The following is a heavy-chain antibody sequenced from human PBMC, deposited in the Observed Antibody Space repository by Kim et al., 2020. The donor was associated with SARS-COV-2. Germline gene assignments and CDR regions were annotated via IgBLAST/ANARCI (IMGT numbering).Heavy chain of an antibody. V-gene: IGHV3-30-3*01. CDR2: ISYDGSNK. Sequence: GGSLRLSCAASGFTFSSYAMHWVRQAPGKGLEWVAVISYDGSNKYYADSVKGRFTISRDNSKNTLYLQMNSLRAEDTAVYYCARDSKRFLEWLLNWFDPWGQGTLVTVSS. J-gene: IGHJ5*02. D-gene: IGHD3-3*01. CDR3: ARDSKRFLEWLLNWFDP. CDR1: GFTFSSYA.